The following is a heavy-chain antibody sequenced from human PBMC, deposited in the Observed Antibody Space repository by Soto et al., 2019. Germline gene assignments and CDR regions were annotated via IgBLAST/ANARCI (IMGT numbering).Heavy chain of an antibody. CDR2: ISGSGGST. V-gene: IGHV3-23*01. J-gene: IGHJ5*02. CDR3: AKDLYGENNWFDP. D-gene: IGHD4-17*01. Sequence: GGPLRLSCAASGFTFSSYAMSWVRQAPGKGLEWVSAISGSGGSTYCADSVKGRFTISRDNSKNTLYLQMNSLRAEDTAVYYCAKDLYGENNWFDPWGQGTLVTVSS. CDR1: GFTFSSYA.